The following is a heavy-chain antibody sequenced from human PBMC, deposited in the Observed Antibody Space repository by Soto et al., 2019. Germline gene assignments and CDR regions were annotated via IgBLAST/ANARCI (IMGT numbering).Heavy chain of an antibody. CDR3: AREQAGTTYIFY. V-gene: IGHV4-31*03. Sequence: SETLSLTCTVSGGSVSSGGYYWSWIRQHPGKGLEWIGYIYYSGSTYYNPSLKSRVTISVDTSKNQFSLKLSSVTAADTAVYYCAREQAGTTYIFYWGQGTLVTVSS. D-gene: IGHD1-7*01. CDR2: IYYSGST. CDR1: GGSVSSGGYY. J-gene: IGHJ4*02.